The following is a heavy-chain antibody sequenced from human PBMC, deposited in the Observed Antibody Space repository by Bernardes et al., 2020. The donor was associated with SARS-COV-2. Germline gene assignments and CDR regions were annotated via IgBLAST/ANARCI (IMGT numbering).Heavy chain of an antibody. CDR1: GMIFSSYG. V-gene: IGHV3-30*03. CDR3: ARDLPPFGVAIQYHHYGMDV. CDR2: ISYVGGIE. J-gene: IGHJ6*02. Sequence: GGSLSLSCTASGMIFSSYGMHWVRRAPGKGLEWVALISYVGGIEYNGDSVKGRFTISRDNSKGTLYLQMNGLRVEDTAVYYCARDLPPFGVAIQYHHYGMDVWGQGTTVTVS. D-gene: IGHD3-3*01.